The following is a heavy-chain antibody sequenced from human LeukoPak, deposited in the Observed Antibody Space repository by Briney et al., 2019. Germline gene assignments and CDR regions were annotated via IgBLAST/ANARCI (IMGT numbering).Heavy chain of an antibody. D-gene: IGHD2-2*01. V-gene: IGHV5-51*01. Sequence: GEALKISCKGSGYSFTSYWIGWVRQMPGKGLEWRGIIYPGDSDARYSPSFQGQVTISADKSISTAYLQWSSLKASDTAMYYCARLLCSSTSCYAGWFDPWGQGTLVTVSS. CDR2: IYPGDSDA. CDR3: ARLLCSSTSCYAGWFDP. J-gene: IGHJ5*02. CDR1: GYSFTSYW.